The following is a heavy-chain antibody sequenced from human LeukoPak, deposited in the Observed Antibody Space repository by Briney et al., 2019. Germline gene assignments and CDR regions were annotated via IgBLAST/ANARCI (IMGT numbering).Heavy chain of an antibody. CDR3: ARGPSVVITHFDY. CDR1: GFTFSSYW. V-gene: IGHV3-7*01. CDR2: IKQDGSEK. Sequence: GGSLRLSCAASGFTFSSYWMTWVRQAPGKGLEWVANIKQDGSEKYYVDSVKGRFTISRDNAMNSLYLQMNSLRAEDAAGYYCARGPSVVITHFDYWGQGTLVTVSS. J-gene: IGHJ4*02. D-gene: IGHD3-22*01.